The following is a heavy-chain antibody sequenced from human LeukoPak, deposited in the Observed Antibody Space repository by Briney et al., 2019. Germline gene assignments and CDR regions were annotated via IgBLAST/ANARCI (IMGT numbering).Heavy chain of an antibody. J-gene: IGHJ4*02. CDR1: GGSVSGYC. CDR3: ARIHRYCSGGACYVLDN. Sequence: PSETLSLTCVVSGGSVSGYCWGWIRQPPGRGLERIGYVYYSGSTNYNPSFKSRITISVDTSRNQFSLQLSSVTAADTAVYYCARIHRYCSGGACYVLDNWGQGTLVAVSS. D-gene: IGHD2-15*01. CDR2: VYYSGST. V-gene: IGHV4-59*02.